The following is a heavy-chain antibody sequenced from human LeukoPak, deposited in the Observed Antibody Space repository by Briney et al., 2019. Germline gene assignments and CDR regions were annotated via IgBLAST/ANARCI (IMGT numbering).Heavy chain of an antibody. D-gene: IGHD1-26*01. CDR2: IYHSGST. CDR3: ARVKGSGSYESLLYFDY. V-gene: IGHV4-38-2*02. Sequence: SETLSLTCTVSGYSISSGYYWGWIRQPPGKGLEWIGSIYHSGSTYYNPSLKSRVTISVDTSKNQFSLKLSSVTAADTAVYYCARVKGSGSYESLLYFDYWGQGTLVTVSS. J-gene: IGHJ4*02. CDR1: GYSISSGYY.